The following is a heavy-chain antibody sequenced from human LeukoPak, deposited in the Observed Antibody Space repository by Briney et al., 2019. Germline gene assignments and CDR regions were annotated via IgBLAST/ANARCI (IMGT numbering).Heavy chain of an antibody. J-gene: IGHJ6*03. D-gene: IGHD2-15*01. V-gene: IGHV1-2*02. CDR3: ASLVADNYYYYMDV. Sequence: GASVKVSCKASGYTFTGYYMHWVRQAPGQGLEWMGWINPNSGGTNYAQKFQGRVTMTRDTSISTAYMELSRLRSDDTAVYYCASLVADNYYYYMDVWGKGTTVTVSS. CDR1: GYTFTGYY. CDR2: INPNSGGT.